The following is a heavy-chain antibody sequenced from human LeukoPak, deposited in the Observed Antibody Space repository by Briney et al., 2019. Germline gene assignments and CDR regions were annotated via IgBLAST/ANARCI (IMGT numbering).Heavy chain of an antibody. CDR3: AKDRRYCSSTTCPDY. CDR1: GFTFSDYY. Sequence: PGGSLRLSCAASGFTFSDYYMSWIRQAPGKGLEWVSYISSSGSTIHYADSVKGRCTISRDNSKNTLYLQMNSLRAEDTAIYSCAKDRRYCSSTTCPDYWGQGTLVTVSS. V-gene: IGHV3-11*04. CDR2: ISSSGSTI. D-gene: IGHD2-2*01. J-gene: IGHJ4*02.